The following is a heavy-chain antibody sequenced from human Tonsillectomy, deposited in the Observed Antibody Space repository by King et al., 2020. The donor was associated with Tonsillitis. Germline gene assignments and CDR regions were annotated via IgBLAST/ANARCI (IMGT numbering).Heavy chain of an antibody. CDR3: ARARVRGDFMYFDY. V-gene: IGHV4-30-2*01. Sequence: LQLQESGSGLVKPSQNLYLTCVVSGGSIRSEGYSWSWIRQPPGKGLEWIGNIFHSGNTMYNPSLKSRVTISIDTSKNRFSLQLSPLTAADTAVFYCARARVRGDFMYFDYWGQGALVTVSS. CDR1: GGSIRSEGYS. J-gene: IGHJ4*02. D-gene: IGHD3-10*01. CDR2: IFHSGNT.